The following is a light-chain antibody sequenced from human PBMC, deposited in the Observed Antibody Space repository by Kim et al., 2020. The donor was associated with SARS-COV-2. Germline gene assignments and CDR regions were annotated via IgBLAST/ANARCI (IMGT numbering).Light chain of an antibody. CDR2: DAY. CDR3: QQRGDGPIT. Sequence: WFPGERATLHCLARHKISRSRSGDQQKPGQAPRLVIYDAYNRATGIPDRFSGSGSGTDFPLTISSLEPEDFAVYYCQQRGDGPITFGQGTRLEIK. V-gene: IGKV3-11*01. J-gene: IGKJ5*01. CDR1: HKISRS.